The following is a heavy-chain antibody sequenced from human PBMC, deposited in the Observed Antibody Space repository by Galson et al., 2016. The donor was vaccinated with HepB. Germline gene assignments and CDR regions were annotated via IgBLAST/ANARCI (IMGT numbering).Heavy chain of an antibody. D-gene: IGHD2/OR15-2a*01. CDR2: DSVDGRRK. CDR3: ARRHEYCPPVGCSVDY. Sequence: SLRLSCAATGFTFSNYGMHWVRQAPGKGLEWVAADSVDGRRKFYADSVKGRITISRDNSNSMLFLQMSSVRADDTAVYYCARRHEYCPPVGCSVDYWGQGTLVSVSS. J-gene: IGHJ4*02. V-gene: IGHV3-30*03. CDR1: GFTFSNYG.